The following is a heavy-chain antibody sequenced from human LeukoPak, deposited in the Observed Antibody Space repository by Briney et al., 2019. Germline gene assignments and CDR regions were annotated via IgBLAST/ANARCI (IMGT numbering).Heavy chain of an antibody. CDR2: IYTSGST. CDR3: ARGGRYYYDSSGYY. CDR1: GGSISSGSYY. D-gene: IGHD3-22*01. Sequence: SETLSLTCTVSGGSISSGSYYWSWIRQPAGKGLEWIGRIYTSGSTNYNPSLKSRVTISVDTSKNQFSLKLSSVTAADTAVYYCARGGRYYYDSSGYYWGQGTLVTVSS. J-gene: IGHJ4*02. V-gene: IGHV4-61*02.